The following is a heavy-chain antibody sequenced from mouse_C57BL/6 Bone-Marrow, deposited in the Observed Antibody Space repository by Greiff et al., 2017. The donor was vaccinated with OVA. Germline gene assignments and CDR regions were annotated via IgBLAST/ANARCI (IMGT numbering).Heavy chain of an antibody. CDR1: GYTFTDYN. CDR3: ARRDYSNDCYAMDY. CDR2: INPNNGGT. V-gene: IGHV1-18*01. J-gene: IGHJ4*01. Sequence: VQLQQSGPELVKPGASVKIPCKASGYTFTDYNMDWVKQSHGKSLEWIGDINPNNGGTIYNQKFKGKATLTVDKSSSTAYMELRSLTSEDTAVYYCARRDYSNDCYAMDYWGQGTSVTVSS. D-gene: IGHD2-12*01.